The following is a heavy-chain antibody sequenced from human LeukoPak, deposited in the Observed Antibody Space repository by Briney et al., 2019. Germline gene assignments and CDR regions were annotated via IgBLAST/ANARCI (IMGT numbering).Heavy chain of an antibody. J-gene: IGHJ1*01. CDR3: AKGAYLDEYQLLSTEGIRYFQH. V-gene: IGHV3-23*01. CDR1: GFTFSSYA. D-gene: IGHD2-2*01. Sequence: PGGSLRLSCAASGFTFSSYAMSWVRQAPGKGLEWVSAISGSGGSTYYADSVKGRFTISRDNPKNTLYLQMNSLRAEDTAVYYCAKGAYLDEYQLLSTEGIRYFQHWGQGTLVTVSS. CDR2: ISGSGGST.